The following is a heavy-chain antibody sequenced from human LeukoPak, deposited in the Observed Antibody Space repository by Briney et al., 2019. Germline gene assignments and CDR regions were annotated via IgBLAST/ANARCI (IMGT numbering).Heavy chain of an antibody. J-gene: IGHJ4*02. CDR3: ARAVQVTTGGLFDY. CDR2: MNPNSGNT. D-gene: IGHD4-17*01. V-gene: IGHV1-8*03. CDR1: GYTFTSYD. Sequence: ASVKVSCKASGYTFTSYDINWVRQATGQGLEWMGWMNPNSGNTGYAQKFQGRVTITADKSTNTAYMELSSLRSDDTAVYYCARAVQVTTGGLFDYWGQGTLVTVSS.